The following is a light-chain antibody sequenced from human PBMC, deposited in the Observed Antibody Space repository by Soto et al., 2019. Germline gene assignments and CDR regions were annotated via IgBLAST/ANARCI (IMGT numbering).Light chain of an antibody. CDR2: KAS. Sequence: DIQMTQFPSTLSAYVGDRVNITCRASQSISSWLAWYQQKPGRAHTLLSYKASSLQRGVPSRFSGSGSETEFTRTISSLQAEDFATYYCHQYFANSRTFGQGTNVEIK. V-gene: IGKV1-5*03. CDR1: QSISSW. CDR3: HQYFANSRT. J-gene: IGKJ1*01.